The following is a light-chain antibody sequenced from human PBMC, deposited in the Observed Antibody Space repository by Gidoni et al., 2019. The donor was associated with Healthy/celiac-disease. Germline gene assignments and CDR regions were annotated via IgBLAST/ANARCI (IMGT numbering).Light chain of an antibody. V-gene: IGLV1-47*01. Sequence: SVLTQPHSGSGTQGQRVSIPFSGSSPNIGSNYVYWYQQLPGTAPQLLIYWTNQRPSGIPDRVSGSKSGTSASLASSRLRSEDESGYYWAAWDDSLTVCYVFGTGTKVTVL. CDR1: SPNIGSNY. CDR2: WTN. J-gene: IGLJ1*01. CDR3: AAWDDSLTVCYV.